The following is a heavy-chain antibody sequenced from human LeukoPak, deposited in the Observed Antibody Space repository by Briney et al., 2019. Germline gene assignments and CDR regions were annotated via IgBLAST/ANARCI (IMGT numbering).Heavy chain of an antibody. CDR1: GGSISSSNYY. Sequence: SETLSLTCTVSGGSISSSNYYWGWIRQPPGKGLEWIGSSYLSGSTSYNPSLKSRVTISVDTSKNQFSLRLGSVTAADTAVHYCASTKRSYDFWSGEGGYYFDYWGQGTLVTVSS. D-gene: IGHD3-3*01. V-gene: IGHV4-39*01. CDR2: SYLSGST. CDR3: ASTKRSYDFWSGEGGYYFDY. J-gene: IGHJ4*02.